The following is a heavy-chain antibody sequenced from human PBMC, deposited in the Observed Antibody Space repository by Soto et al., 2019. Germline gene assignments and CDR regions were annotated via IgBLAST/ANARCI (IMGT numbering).Heavy chain of an antibody. CDR1: GGSISSSNW. Sequence: PSETLSLTCAVSGGSISSSNWWSWVRQPPGKGLEWIGEIYHSGSINYNPSLKGRVTISVDKSKNQFSLKLSSVTAADTAVYYCASYGSGSYFDYWGQGTLVTVSS. J-gene: IGHJ4*02. CDR2: IYHSGSI. CDR3: ASYGSGSYFDY. D-gene: IGHD3-10*01. V-gene: IGHV4-4*02.